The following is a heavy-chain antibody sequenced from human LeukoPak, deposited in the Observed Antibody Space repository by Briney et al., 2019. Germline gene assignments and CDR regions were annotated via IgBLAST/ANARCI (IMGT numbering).Heavy chain of an antibody. V-gene: IGHV4-34*01. D-gene: IGHD2-15*01. J-gene: IGHJ6*03. CDR3: ARLGYCSGGSCYYYYYMDV. Sequence: SSETLSLTCAVYGGSFRGYYWSWIRQPPGEGLEWIGEINHSGSTNYNPSIKSRVTISVDTSKYQFSLKLSSVTAADTAAYYCARLGYCSGGSCYYYYYMDVWGKGTTVTVSS. CDR1: GGSFRGYY. CDR2: INHSGST.